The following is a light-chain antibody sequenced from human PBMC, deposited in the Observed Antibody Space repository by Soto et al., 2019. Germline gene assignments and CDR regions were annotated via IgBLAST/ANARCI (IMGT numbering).Light chain of an antibody. J-gene: IGLJ1*01. V-gene: IGLV2-23*01. CDR3: CSYAGTNTFV. CDR1: SSDVGSYNL. CDR2: EGN. Sequence: QSALTQPASVSGSPGQSITISCTGTSSDVGSYNLVSWYQQHPGKAPKLMIYEGNKRPSGVFNRFSGSKSANTASLTISGLQTEAEADYYCCSYAGTNTFVFGTGTKLTVL.